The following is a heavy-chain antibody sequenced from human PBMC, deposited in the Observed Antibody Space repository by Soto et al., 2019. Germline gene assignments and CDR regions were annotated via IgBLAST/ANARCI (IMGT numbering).Heavy chain of an antibody. J-gene: IGHJ3*02. CDR2: IYYSGST. V-gene: IGHV4-31*03. CDR1: GASISSGGHY. Sequence: QVQLQESGPGLVKPSQTLSLICTVSGASISSGGHYWTWIRQHPGKGLEWIGNIYYSGSTYYSPSFKSRFTIALXTXNXXVSLKLSSVTAADTAVYYCARDVLVTAIRPGAFDIWGQGAMVTVSS. D-gene: IGHD2-21*02. CDR3: ARDVLVTAIRPGAFDI.